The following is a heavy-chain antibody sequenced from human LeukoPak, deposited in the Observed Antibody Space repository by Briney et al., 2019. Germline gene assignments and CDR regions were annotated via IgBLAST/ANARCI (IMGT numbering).Heavy chain of an antibody. D-gene: IGHD2-21*01. Sequence: GGSLRLSCAASGFTFSDYYMSWIRQAPGKGLEWVSYISSSGSTIYYADSVKGRFTISRDNAKNSLYLQMNSLRAEDTAVYYCAKTSPRFVVSGSVDYWGQGALVSVSS. CDR3: AKTSPRFVVSGSVDY. CDR2: ISSSGSTI. J-gene: IGHJ4*02. CDR1: GFTFSDYY. V-gene: IGHV3-11*04.